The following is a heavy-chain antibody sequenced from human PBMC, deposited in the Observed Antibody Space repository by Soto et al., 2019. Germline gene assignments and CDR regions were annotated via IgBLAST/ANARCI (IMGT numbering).Heavy chain of an antibody. J-gene: IGHJ4*02. D-gene: IGHD2-2*01. CDR1: GESFSGYY. CDR3: ARGRLVPAVNFDY. Sequence: SETLSLTCAVYGESFSGYYCSWIRQPPGKGLEWIGEINHSGSTNYNPSLKSRVTISVDGSKNQFSLKVNSVTAADTAVYYCARGRLVPAVNFDYWGLGTLVTVSS. CDR2: INHSGST. V-gene: IGHV4-34*01.